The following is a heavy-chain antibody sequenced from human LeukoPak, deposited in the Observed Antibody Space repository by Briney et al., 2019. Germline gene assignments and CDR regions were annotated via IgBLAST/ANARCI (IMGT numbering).Heavy chain of an antibody. D-gene: IGHD6-19*01. J-gene: IGHJ4*02. CDR3: ARSDGIAVAATGY. CDR2: INPNSGGT. CDR1: GYTFTGYY. V-gene: IGHV1-2*02. Sequence: ASVKVSCKASGYTFTGYYMHWVRQAPGQGLEWMGWINPNSGGTNYAQKFQGRVTMTRDTSISTAYMELSSLRSEDTAVYYCARSDGIAVAATGYWGQGTLVTVSS.